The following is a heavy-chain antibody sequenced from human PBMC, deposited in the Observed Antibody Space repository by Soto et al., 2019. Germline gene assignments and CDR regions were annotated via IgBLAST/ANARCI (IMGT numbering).Heavy chain of an antibody. D-gene: IGHD6-13*01. CDR3: ARDVQQLMDY. Sequence: GAPVKVSRKASGYTLTSYAIHLVRQAPGQRLEWMGWINAGNGNTKYSQKFQGRVTITRDTSASTAYMELSSLRSEDTAVYYCARDVQQLMDYWGQGTLVTVSS. CDR2: INAGNGNT. CDR1: GYTLTSYA. J-gene: IGHJ4*02. V-gene: IGHV1-3*01.